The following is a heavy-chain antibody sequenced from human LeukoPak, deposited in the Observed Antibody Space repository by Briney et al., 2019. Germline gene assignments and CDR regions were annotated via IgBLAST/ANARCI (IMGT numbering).Heavy chain of an antibody. CDR2: IYYSGST. CDR1: GGSISSYY. Sequence: PSETLSLTCTVSGGSISSYYWSWLRQPPGKGLEWVGYIYYSGSTNYNPSLKSRVTISVDTSKNQFSLKLSSVTAADTAVYYCARGLRFLETYYMDVWGKGTTVTVSS. CDR3: ARGLRFLETYYMDV. J-gene: IGHJ6*03. V-gene: IGHV4-59*08. D-gene: IGHD3-3*01.